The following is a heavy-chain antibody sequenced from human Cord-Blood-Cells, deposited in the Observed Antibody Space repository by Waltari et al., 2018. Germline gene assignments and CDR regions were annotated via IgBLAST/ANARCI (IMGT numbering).Heavy chain of an antibody. J-gene: IGHJ4*02. Sequence: QVQLQESGPGLVKPSEALSLNCTVPGGAISSYYWCWNRQPPGKGLEWIGYIYYSGSTNYNPSLKSRVTISVDTSKNQFSLKLSSVTAADTAVYYCARVGRSLAARLFDYWGQGTLVTVSS. D-gene: IGHD6-6*01. CDR1: GGAISSYY. CDR3: ARVGRSLAARLFDY. V-gene: IGHV4-59*01. CDR2: IYYSGST.